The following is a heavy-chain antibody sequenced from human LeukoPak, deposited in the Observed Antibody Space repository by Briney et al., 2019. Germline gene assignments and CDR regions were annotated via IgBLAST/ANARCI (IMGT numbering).Heavy chain of an antibody. CDR3: AKGNGYSYGRYYFDY. V-gene: IGHV3-20*04. CDR1: GFTFDDYG. J-gene: IGHJ4*02. Sequence: GGSLRLSCAASGFTFDDYGMSWVRQAPGKGLEWVSGINWNGVSTSYVDSVKGRFTISRDNAKNSLYLQVNSLRAEGTAVYYCAKGNGYSYGRYYFDYWGQGTLVTVSS. CDR2: INWNGVST. D-gene: IGHD5-18*01.